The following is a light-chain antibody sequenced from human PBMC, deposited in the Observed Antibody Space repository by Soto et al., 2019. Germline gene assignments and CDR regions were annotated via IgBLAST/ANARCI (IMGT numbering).Light chain of an antibody. CDR1: QSISSW. J-gene: IGKJ5*01. V-gene: IGKV1-5*01. Sequence: IQMTQSPSTLSASVGDRVTITCRATQSISSWLAWYQQKPGKAPKLLIYDASSLESGVPSRFSGSGSGTEFTLTISRLQHGDFATYYCQQSETYPLTFGKGTRLEIK. CDR3: QQSETYPLT. CDR2: DAS.